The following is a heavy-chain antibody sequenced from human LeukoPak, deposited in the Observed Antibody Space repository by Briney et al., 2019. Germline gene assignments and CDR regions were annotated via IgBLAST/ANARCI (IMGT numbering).Heavy chain of an antibody. J-gene: IGHJ4*02. CDR2: IYSGGST. V-gene: IGHV3-53*01. Sequence: GGSLRLSCAASGFTVSSNYMSWVRQAPGKGLEWVSVIYSGGSTYYADSVKGRFTISRDNSKNTLYLQMNSLRAEDTAVYYCARDRGSGSYYVAFDYWGQGTPVTVSS. CDR3: ARDRGSGSYYVAFDY. D-gene: IGHD1-26*01. CDR1: GFTVSSNY.